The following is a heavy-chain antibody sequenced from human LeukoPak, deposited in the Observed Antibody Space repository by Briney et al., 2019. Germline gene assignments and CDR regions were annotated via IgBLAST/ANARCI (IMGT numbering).Heavy chain of an antibody. CDR2: IHHSGSV. D-gene: IGHD6-13*01. CDR1: TYSISSGYY. Sequence: SETLSLTCSVSTYSISSGYYWGWIRQPPGKGLEWIGNIHHSGSVYYNPSLKSRVTISVDRSKNQFSLKLSSVTAADTAVYYCARVRHLVFYFDYWGQGTLVTVSS. CDR3: ARVRHLVFYFDY. J-gene: IGHJ4*02. V-gene: IGHV4-38-2*02.